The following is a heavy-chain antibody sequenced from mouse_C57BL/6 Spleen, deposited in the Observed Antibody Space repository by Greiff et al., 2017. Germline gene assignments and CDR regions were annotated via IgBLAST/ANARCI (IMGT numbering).Heavy chain of an antibody. J-gene: IGHJ1*03. CDR3: AREGGDYEGYFDV. Sequence: QVQLQQPGAELVRPGSSVKLSCKASGYTFTSYWMHWVKQRPIQGLEWIGNIDPSDSETHYNQKFKDKATLTVDKSSSTAYMQLSSLTSEDSAVYYCAREGGDYEGYFDVWGTGTTVTVSS. D-gene: IGHD2-4*01. V-gene: IGHV1-52*01. CDR1: GYTFTSYW. CDR2: IDPSDSET.